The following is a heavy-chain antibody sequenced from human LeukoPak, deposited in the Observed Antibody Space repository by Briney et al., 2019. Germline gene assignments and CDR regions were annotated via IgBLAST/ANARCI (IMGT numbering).Heavy chain of an antibody. CDR1: GFTFSSYG. Sequence: GGSLRLSCAASGFTFSSYGMHWVRQAPGKGLEWVAVIWYDGSNKYYADSVKGRFTLSRDNSKNTLYLQMNSLRAEDTAVYYCAKDGGGFCSGVSCYPRDWGQGTLVTVSS. J-gene: IGHJ4*02. CDR2: IWYDGSNK. V-gene: IGHV3-30*02. D-gene: IGHD2-15*01. CDR3: AKDGGGFCSGVSCYPRD.